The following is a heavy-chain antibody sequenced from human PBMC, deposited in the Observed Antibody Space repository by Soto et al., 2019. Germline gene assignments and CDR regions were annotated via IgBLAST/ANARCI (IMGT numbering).Heavy chain of an antibody. CDR2: IFYRGNT. CDR1: GGSISGYY. Sequence: SETLSLICTVSGGSISGYYWSWIRQPPGKGLEWIGYIFYRGNTLYNPSLQSRVTVSVDTSKNQFSLRLSSVTAADTAVYYCTRHAIIPKLQYGMDVWGQGASVTVSS. J-gene: IGHJ6*02. CDR3: TRHAIIPKLQYGMDV. V-gene: IGHV4-59*01. D-gene: IGHD2-15*01.